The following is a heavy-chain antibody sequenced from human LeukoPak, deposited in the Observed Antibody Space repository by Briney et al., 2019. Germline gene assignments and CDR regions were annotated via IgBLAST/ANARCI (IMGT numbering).Heavy chain of an antibody. CDR3: ARHFGVLGGAFDI. D-gene: IGHD3-16*01. Sequence: SETLSLTCTVSGGSISSGSYYWGWIRQPPGKGLEWIGSIYYSGSTYYNPSLKSRVTISVDTSKNQFSLKLSSVTAADTAVYYCARHFGVLGGAFDIWGQGTMVTVSS. J-gene: IGHJ3*02. CDR1: GGSISSGSYY. CDR2: IYYSGST. V-gene: IGHV4-39*01.